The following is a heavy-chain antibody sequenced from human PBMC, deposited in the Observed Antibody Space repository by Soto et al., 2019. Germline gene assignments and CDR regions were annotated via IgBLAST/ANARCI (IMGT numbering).Heavy chain of an antibody. CDR2: IDPSDSYT. Sequence: GESLKISCKGSGYNFTSYWISWVRQMPGKGLAWMGRIDPSDSYTNYSPSFQGHVTISADNSISTAYLQWSTLKASDTAIYYCASDYDFWSGLFDYWGQGTLVTVSS. J-gene: IGHJ4*02. V-gene: IGHV5-10-1*01. CDR3: ASDYDFWSGLFDY. D-gene: IGHD3-3*01. CDR1: GYNFTSYW.